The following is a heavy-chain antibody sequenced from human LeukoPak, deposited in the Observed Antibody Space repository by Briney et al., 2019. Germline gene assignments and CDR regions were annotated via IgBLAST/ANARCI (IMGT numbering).Heavy chain of an antibody. V-gene: IGHV4-59*08. D-gene: IGHD4-17*01. CDR2: IYYRGST. Sequence: SETLSLTCTVSGGSISSYYWSWIRQPPGKGLEWSGYIYYRGSTNYNPSLKSRVTISVDTSKNQFSLKLSSVTAADTAVYYCARQNYGDPGHAFDIWGQGTMVTVSS. CDR3: ARQNYGDPGHAFDI. J-gene: IGHJ3*02. CDR1: GGSISSYY.